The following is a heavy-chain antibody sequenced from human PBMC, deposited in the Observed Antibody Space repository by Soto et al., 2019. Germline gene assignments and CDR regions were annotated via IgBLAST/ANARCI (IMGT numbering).Heavy chain of an antibody. CDR1: GYTFATYA. V-gene: IGHV1-18*01. J-gene: IGHJ6*02. CDR3: ARGGASDYYYGMDV. Sequence: ASVKVCCKASGYTFATYAISWVRQAPGQGLEWVGWISAYNGNTNYAQKLQGRVTMTTDTSTTTAYMELRSLRSDDTAVYYCARGGASDYYYGMDVWGQGTTVTVSS. CDR2: ISAYNGNT.